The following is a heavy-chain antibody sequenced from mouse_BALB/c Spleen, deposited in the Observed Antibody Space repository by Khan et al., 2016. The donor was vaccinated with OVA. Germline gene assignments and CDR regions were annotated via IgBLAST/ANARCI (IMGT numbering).Heavy chain of an antibody. D-gene: IGHD1-1*01. CDR2: ISTGGAYT. Sequence: EVELVEFGGDFVRPGGSLKLSCAASGFTFSTYGMSWVRQTPDKRLEWVATISTGGAYTYYPDSVKGRFTISRDNAKNTLYLQVSSLKSEDTAIYYCARLAYYYNSEGFAYWGQGTLVTVSA. CDR3: ARLAYYYNSEGFAY. J-gene: IGHJ3*01. CDR1: GFTFSTYG. V-gene: IGHV5-6*01.